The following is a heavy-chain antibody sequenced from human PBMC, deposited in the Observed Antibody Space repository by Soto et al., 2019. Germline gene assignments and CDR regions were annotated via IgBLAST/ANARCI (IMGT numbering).Heavy chain of an antibody. CDR2: INPSGRTT. CDR3: ARDLDVTTVTTSFDS. J-gene: IGHJ4*02. CDR1: GFTFSKHY. Sequence: ASVKVSCKTSGFTFSKHYMHWLRQVPGQGLEWVGVINPSGRTTSYAQKFLGRVTVTRDASTATVYLELNSLRSGDTAVYYCARDLDVTTVTTSFDSWGQGTLVTVSS. D-gene: IGHD4-17*01. V-gene: IGHV1-46*01.